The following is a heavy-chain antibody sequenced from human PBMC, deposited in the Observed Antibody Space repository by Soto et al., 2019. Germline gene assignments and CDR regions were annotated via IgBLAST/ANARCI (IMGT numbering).Heavy chain of an antibody. CDR1: GGSISSYY. J-gene: IGHJ6*02. CDR3: ARVVRYYDSSALGYDGMDV. D-gene: IGHD3-22*01. V-gene: IGHV4-59*01. CDR2: IYYSGST. Sequence: PSETLSLTCTVSGGSISSYYWSWIRQPPGKGLEWIGYIYYSGSTNYNPSLKSRVTISVDTSKNQFSLKLSSVTAADTAVYYCARVVRYYDSSALGYDGMDVWGQGTTVTVSS.